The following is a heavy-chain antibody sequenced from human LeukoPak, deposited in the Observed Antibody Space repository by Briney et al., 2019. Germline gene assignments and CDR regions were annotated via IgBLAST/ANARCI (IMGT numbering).Heavy chain of an antibody. CDR1: GYTFTGYY. CDR2: INPNSGGT. Sequence: ASVKVSCKASGYTFTGYYMHWVRQAPGQGLEWMGWINPNSGGTNYAQKFQGRVTMTRDTSISTAYMELSRLRSDDTAVYYCARAGGITGTTMFYYYYYMDVWGKGTTVTVFS. V-gene: IGHV1-2*02. J-gene: IGHJ6*03. D-gene: IGHD1-20*01. CDR3: ARAGGITGTTMFYYYYYMDV.